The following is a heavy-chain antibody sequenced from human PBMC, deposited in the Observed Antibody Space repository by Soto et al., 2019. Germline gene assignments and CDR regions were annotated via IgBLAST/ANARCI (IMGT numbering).Heavy chain of an antibody. V-gene: IGHV3-72*01. CDR3: ARTLGQVRYYSDY. CDR2: TRNKVNSYTT. Sequence: EVQLVESGGGLVQPGGSLRLSCAASGFTSSDHYMDWVRQAPGKGLEWVGRTRNKVNSYTTEYAASVKGRFTISRDDSENSLYLQMNSLKTEDTAVYYCARTLGQVRYYSDYWGQGTLVTVSS. D-gene: IGHD3-22*01. J-gene: IGHJ4*02. CDR1: GFTSSDHY.